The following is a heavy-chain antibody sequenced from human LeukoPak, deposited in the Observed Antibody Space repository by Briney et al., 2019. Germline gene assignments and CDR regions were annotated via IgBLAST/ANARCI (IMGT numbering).Heavy chain of an antibody. D-gene: IGHD3-10*01. J-gene: IGHJ5*02. Sequence: GGSLRLSCAASGFTFSTYNMNWVRQAPGKGLKWVSYISSGGTIYYADSVKGRFTISRDNAKNSLYLQMESLRVEDTAVYYCARDLHYYGSGPWGQGTLVTVSS. V-gene: IGHV3-48*04. CDR3: ARDLHYYGSGP. CDR1: GFTFSTYN. CDR2: ISSGGTI.